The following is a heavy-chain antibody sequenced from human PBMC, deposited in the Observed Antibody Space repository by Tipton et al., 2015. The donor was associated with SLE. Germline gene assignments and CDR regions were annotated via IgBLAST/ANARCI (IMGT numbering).Heavy chain of an antibody. V-gene: IGHV4-39*07. J-gene: IGHJ4*02. Sequence: GLVKPSETLSLTCTVSGGSISSSSYYWGWIRQPPGKGLEWIGSIYYSGSTYYNPSLKSRVTISVDTSKNQFSLKLSSVTAADTAVYYCARGRGIHLFDYWGQGTLVTVSS. D-gene: IGHD3-10*01. CDR2: IYYSGST. CDR3: ARGRGIHLFDY. CDR1: GGSISSSSYY.